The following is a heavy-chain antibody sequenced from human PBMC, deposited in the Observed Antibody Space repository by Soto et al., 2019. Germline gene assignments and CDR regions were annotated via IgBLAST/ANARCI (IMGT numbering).Heavy chain of an antibody. CDR3: ASPYPTKGYNWNYHYYYGMDV. CDR1: GYTFPGYY. V-gene: IGHV1-2*02. D-gene: IGHD1-20*01. CDR2: INPNSGGT. Sequence: ASVKVSCKASGYTFPGYYMHWVRQAPGQGLEWMGWINPNSGGTNYAQRFQGRVTMTRDTSISTAYMELSRLRSDDTAVYYCASPYPTKGYNWNYHYYYGMDVWGQGTTVTVSS. J-gene: IGHJ6*02.